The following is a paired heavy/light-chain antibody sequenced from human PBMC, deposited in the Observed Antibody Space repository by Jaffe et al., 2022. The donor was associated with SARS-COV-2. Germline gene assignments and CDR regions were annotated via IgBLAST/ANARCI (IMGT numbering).Light chain of an antibody. J-gene: IGKJ1*01. CDR1: QSISSW. V-gene: IGKV1-5*03. Sequence: DIQMTQSPSTLSASVGDRVTITCRASQSISSWLAWYQQKPGKAPKLLIYKASSLESGVPSRFSGSGSGTEFTLTISSLQPDDFATYYCQQYNSYLWTFGQGTKVEIK. CDR2: KAS. CDR3: QQYNSYLWT.
Heavy chain of an antibody. D-gene: IGHD6-19*01. V-gene: IGHV3-23*04. CDR2: ISGSGGST. CDR3: AKEPKTVYSSGWPEGYFDY. Sequence: EVQLVESGGGLVQPGGSLRLSCAASGFTFSSYAMSWVRQAPGKGLEWVSAISGSGGSTYYADSVKGRFTISRDNSKNTLYLQMNSLRAEDTAVYYCAKEPKTVYSSGWPEGYFDYWGQGTLVTVSS. J-gene: IGHJ4*02. CDR1: GFTFSSYA.